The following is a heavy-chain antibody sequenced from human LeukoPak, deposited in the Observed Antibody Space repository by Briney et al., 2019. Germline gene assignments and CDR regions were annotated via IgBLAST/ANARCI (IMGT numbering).Heavy chain of an antibody. CDR3: VRDKAGSTPNYYYSMDV. CDR2: IRSNGRDT. CDR1: GFTFSEYS. V-gene: IGHV3-23*01. Sequence: PGGSLRLSCAASGFTFSEYSMSWVRQAPGKGLEWVSHIRSNGRDTYYTDSVKGRFTISRDNSKNTLYLEMNSLRAEDTAVYYCVRDKAGSTPNYYYSMDVWGTGTTVTVSS. J-gene: IGHJ6*03. D-gene: IGHD6-19*01.